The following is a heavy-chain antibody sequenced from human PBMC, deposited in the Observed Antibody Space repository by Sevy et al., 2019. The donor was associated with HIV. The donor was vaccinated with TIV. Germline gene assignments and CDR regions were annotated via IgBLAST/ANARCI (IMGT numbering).Heavy chain of an antibody. CDR2: IWYDGSNK. CDR1: EFTFSSYG. D-gene: IGHD3-22*01. CDR3: AMNYYDSSGSSFFFDY. Sequence: GGSLRLSCAASEFTFSSYGTHWVRQAPGKGLEWVAVIWYDGSNKYYADSVKGRFTISRDNSKNMRYLQMNSLGAEDTAVYYCAMNYYDSSGSSFFFDYWGQGTLVTVSS. V-gene: IGHV3-33*01. J-gene: IGHJ4*02.